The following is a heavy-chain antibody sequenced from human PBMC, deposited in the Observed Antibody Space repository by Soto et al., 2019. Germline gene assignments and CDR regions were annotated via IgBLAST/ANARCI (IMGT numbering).Heavy chain of an antibody. CDR3: VRSSGWTGDY. J-gene: IGHJ4*02. V-gene: IGHV3-7*04. CDR1: GFTFSNYW. D-gene: IGHD3-10*01. Sequence: TGGSLRLSCVASGFTFSNYWMNWVRQVPGKGLEWLANIAQDGYEINYVDSVKGRFTISRDNTKKSLYLQMNSLRDEDTAVYYCVRSSGWTGDYWGQGTLVTVSS. CDR2: IAQDGYEI.